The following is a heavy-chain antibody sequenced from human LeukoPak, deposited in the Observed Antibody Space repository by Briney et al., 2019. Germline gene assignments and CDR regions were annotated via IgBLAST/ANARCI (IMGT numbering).Heavy chain of an antibody. D-gene: IGHD1-1*01. Sequence: GGSLRLSCAASGFTFSSYAMSWVRQAPGKGLEWVSAISGSGGSTYYADSVKGRFTISRDNAKNSLYLQTNSLRAEDTAVYYCARRGRTGTTYFYYYMDVWGKGTTVTVSS. CDR1: GFTFSSYA. J-gene: IGHJ6*03. CDR3: ARRGRTGTTYFYYYMDV. V-gene: IGHV3-23*01. CDR2: ISGSGGST.